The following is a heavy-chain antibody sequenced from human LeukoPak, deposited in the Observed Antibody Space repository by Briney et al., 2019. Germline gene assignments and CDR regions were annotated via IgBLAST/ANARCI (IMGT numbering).Heavy chain of an antibody. CDR3: ARGCRGYSYGCYY. V-gene: IGHV3-74*01. CDR1: GFTFSSYW. Sequence: GGSLRLSCAASGFTFSSYWMHWVRQAPGKGLVWVSRINSDGGSTSYADSVKGRFTISRDNAKNTLYLQMNSLRAEDTAVYYCARGCRGYSYGCYYWGQGTLVTVSS. J-gene: IGHJ4*02. CDR2: INSDGGST. D-gene: IGHD5-18*01.